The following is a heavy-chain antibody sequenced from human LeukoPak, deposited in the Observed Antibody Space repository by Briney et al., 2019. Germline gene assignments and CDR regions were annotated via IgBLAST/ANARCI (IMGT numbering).Heavy chain of an antibody. CDR2: ISGSGGST. J-gene: IGHJ4*02. Sequence: GGTLRLSCAASGFPFSSYGMSWVRQAPGKGLEWVSAISGSGGSTYYADSVKGRFTISRDNSKNTLYLQMNSLRAEDTAVYYCAKTVGGYFDYWGQGTLVTVSS. CDR3: AKTVGGYFDY. CDR1: GFPFSSYG. V-gene: IGHV3-23*01.